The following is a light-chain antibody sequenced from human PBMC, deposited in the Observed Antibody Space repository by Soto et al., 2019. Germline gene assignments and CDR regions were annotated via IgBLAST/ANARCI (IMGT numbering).Light chain of an antibody. Sequence: QSALTQPASVSGSPGQSITISCTGTSRDIGFFNYVSRYQQFPGNAPKLIIFEVTNRPSGVSNRFSASKSGNTASLTISGLQAEDGADYYCSSYTTRRTYVFGTGTKVTVL. CDR2: EVT. CDR3: SSYTTRRTYV. CDR1: SRDIGFFNY. V-gene: IGLV2-14*01. J-gene: IGLJ1*01.